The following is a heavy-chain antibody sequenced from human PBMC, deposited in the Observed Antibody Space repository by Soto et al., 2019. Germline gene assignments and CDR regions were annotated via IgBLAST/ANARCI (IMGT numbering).Heavy chain of an antibody. V-gene: IGHV1-46*01. CDR3: ARDSGWFDT. CDR1: GYTFSSNY. CDR2: INPSGGSA. Sequence: ASVKVSCKASGYTFSSNYMHWVRQAPGQGLEWMGIINPSGGSATYAQKFQGRVTMTRDTATSTVYMELSSLSSDDTAVYYCARDSGWFDTWGQGTQVTVSS. J-gene: IGHJ5*02. D-gene: IGHD6-25*01.